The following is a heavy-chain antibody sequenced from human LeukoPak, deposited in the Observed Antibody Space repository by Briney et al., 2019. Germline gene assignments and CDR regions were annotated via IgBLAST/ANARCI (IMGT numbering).Heavy chain of an antibody. D-gene: IGHD6-19*01. Sequence: PGRSLRLSCAASGFTFSSYGMHWVRQAPGKGLEWVAVIWYDGSNKYYADSVKGRFTISRDNAKNTLYLQMNSLRAEDTAVFYCARAMYTSGWSIDYWGQGTLVTVSS. CDR3: ARAMYTSGWSIDY. CDR2: IWYDGSNK. CDR1: GFTFSSYG. J-gene: IGHJ4*02. V-gene: IGHV3-33*01.